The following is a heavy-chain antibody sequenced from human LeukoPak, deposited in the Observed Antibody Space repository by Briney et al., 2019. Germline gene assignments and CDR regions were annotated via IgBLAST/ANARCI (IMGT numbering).Heavy chain of an antibody. CDR1: GGSINSYS. CDR2: IYHSGST. Sequence: SETLSLTCTVSGGSINSYSWSWIRQPPGKGLEWIGYIYHSGSTYYNPSLKSRVTISVDRSKNQFSLKLSSVTAADTAVYYCASTEYSGYDWPSYFDYWGQGTLVTVSS. D-gene: IGHD5-12*01. V-gene: IGHV4-30-2*01. CDR3: ASTEYSGYDWPSYFDY. J-gene: IGHJ4*02.